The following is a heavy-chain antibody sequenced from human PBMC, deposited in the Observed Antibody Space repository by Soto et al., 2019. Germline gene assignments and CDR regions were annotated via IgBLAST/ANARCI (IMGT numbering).Heavy chain of an antibody. CDR1: GGTFSSYT. CDR2: IIPILGIA. D-gene: IGHD5-12*01. V-gene: IGHV1-69*02. Sequence: QVQLVQSGAEVKKPGSSVKVSCKASGGTFSSYTISWVRQAPGQGLEWMGRIIPILGIANYAQKFQGRVTITADKSTSTAYMELSSLRSEDTAVYYCARSPGMATISRFGPWGQGTLVTVSS. CDR3: ARSPGMATISRFGP. J-gene: IGHJ5*02.